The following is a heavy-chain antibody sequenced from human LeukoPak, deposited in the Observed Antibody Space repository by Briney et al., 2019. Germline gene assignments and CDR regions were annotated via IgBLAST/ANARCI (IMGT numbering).Heavy chain of an antibody. V-gene: IGHV3-11*04. D-gene: IGHD1-26*01. CDR1: GFTFSDYY. CDR3: ARTEASGSYFSDYFQH. CDR2: ISSSGSTI. J-gene: IGHJ1*01. Sequence: PGGSLRLSCAASGFTFSDYYMSWIRQAPGKGLEWVSYISSSGSTIYYADSVKGRFTISRDNAKNSLYLQMNSLRAEDTAVYYCARTEASGSYFSDYFQHWGQGTLVTVSS.